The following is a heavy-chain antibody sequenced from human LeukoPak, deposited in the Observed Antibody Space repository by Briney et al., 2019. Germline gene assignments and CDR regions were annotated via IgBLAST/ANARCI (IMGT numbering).Heavy chain of an antibody. Sequence: SETLSLTCSVSGGSISGYYWTWIRQPAGKGLEWIGRVYTSGSTHYNPSLKTRLTMSVDTSTNQFYMKLSCVTAADTAVYYRERLLTGTTTAFHIWGKGTMVTVSS. J-gene: IGHJ3*02. D-gene: IGHD1-7*01. CDR3: ERLLTGTTTAFHI. CDR1: GGSISGYY. V-gene: IGHV4-4*07. CDR2: VYTSGST.